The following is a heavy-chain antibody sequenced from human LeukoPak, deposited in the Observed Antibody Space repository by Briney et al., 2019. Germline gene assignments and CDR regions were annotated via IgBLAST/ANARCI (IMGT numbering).Heavy chain of an antibody. CDR3: ARALVGATTFDY. V-gene: IGHV4-34*01. CDR2: INYSGST. D-gene: IGHD1-26*01. CDR1: GGSFSGYY. Sequence: SETLSLTCAVYGGSFSGYYWSWIRQPPGKGLEWIGEINYSGSTNYNPSLKSRVTISVDTSKNQFSLKLSSVTAADTAVYYCARALVGATTFDYWRQGTLVTVSS. J-gene: IGHJ4*02.